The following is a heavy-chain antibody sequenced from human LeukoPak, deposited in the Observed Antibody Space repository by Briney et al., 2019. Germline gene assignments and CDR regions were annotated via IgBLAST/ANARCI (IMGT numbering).Heavy chain of an antibody. CDR3: AGNYGPYYFDY. V-gene: IGHV3-33*01. D-gene: IGHD3-10*01. J-gene: IGHJ4*02. Sequence: GGSLRLSCAASGFTFSNYGMHWVRQAPGKGLEWVAVIWYDGSNKYYADSVKGRFTISRDNSKNTLYLQMNSLRAEDTAVYYCAGNYGPYYFDYGGQGTLVTVSS. CDR2: IWYDGSNK. CDR1: GFTFSNYG.